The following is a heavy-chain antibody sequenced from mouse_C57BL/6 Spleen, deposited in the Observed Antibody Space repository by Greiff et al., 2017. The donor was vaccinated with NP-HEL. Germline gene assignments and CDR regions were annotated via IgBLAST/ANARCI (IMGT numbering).Heavy chain of an antibody. Sequence: EVKLVESGGGLVQPKGSLKLSCAASGFSFNTYAMNWVRPAPGKGLEWVARIRSKSNNYATYYADSVKDRFTISRDDSESMLYLQMNNLKTEDTAMYYCVISDGYYSAWFAYWGQGTLVTVSA. CDR3: VISDGYYSAWFAY. V-gene: IGHV10-1*01. J-gene: IGHJ3*01. CDR1: GFSFNTYA. CDR2: IRSKSNNYAT. D-gene: IGHD2-3*01.